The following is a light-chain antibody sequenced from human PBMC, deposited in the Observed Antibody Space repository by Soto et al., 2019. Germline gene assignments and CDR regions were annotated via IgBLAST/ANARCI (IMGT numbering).Light chain of an antibody. CDR3: QQYNNWLWT. CDR1: QSVSRN. Sequence: EIVMTQSPATLSVSPGERATLSCRASQSVSRNGAWYQQKPGQAPRLLIHDASTRATGISVRFSGSGSGTEFTLTISSLQSEDFAVYYCQQYNNWLWTCGQGPKVEIK. CDR2: DAS. J-gene: IGKJ1*01. V-gene: IGKV3-15*01.